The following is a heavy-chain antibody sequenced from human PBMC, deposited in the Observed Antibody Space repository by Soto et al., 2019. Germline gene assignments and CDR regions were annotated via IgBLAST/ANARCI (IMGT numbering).Heavy chain of an antibody. J-gene: IGHJ4*02. D-gene: IGHD3-16*01. CDR2: TNPSNGGT. CDR1: GYRFTGDY. V-gene: IGHV1-2*02. Sequence: ALVKVSRKSSGYRFTGDYIHWGRLAKGQGLEWMGWTNPSNGGTNYAQKFQGRVTMTRDTSLSIGYMELTTLRSDDTAVFYCARGVGGRRQYYFGIRGLGTLVTGYS. CDR3: ARGVGGRRQYYFGI.